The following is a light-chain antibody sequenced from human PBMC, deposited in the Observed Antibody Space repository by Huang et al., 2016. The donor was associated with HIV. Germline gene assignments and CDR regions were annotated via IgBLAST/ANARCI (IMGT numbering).Light chain of an antibody. Sequence: DIVLTQSPGTLSLSPGERATLSCRASQSLSNNNYLAGYQHKPGQAPRLLIYGVSKRPTGIPDRFSGSGSGTDFTLTISGREPGDFALYYCQQYGASPLTFGGGTKVEIK. CDR2: GVS. J-gene: IGKJ4*01. CDR1: QSLSNNNY. CDR3: QQYGASPLT. V-gene: IGKV3-20*01.